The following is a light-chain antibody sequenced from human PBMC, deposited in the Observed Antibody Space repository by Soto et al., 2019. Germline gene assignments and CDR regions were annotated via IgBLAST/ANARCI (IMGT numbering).Light chain of an antibody. J-gene: IGKJ5*01. Sequence: EIVLTQSPDTLSLSPGERATLSCRASQTVGSIYLAWYQQKPGQAPRLLIYGASNRATGFPDRFSGSGSGTDFTLTISRLEPEDLAVYYCQQYGSSPITFGQGTRLEIK. CDR2: GAS. CDR3: QQYGSSPIT. CDR1: QTVGSIY. V-gene: IGKV3-20*01.